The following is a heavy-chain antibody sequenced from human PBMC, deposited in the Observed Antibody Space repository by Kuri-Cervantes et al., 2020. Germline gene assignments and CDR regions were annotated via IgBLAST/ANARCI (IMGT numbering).Heavy chain of an antibody. Sequence: GSLRLSCTVSGGSVSSGSYYWSWIRQPPGKGLEWIGYIYYSGSTNYNPSLKSRVAISVDTSKNQFSLKLSSVTAADTAVYYCAREGSGWRPRYFDLWGRGTLVTVSS. V-gene: IGHV4-61*01. CDR3: AREGSGWRPRYFDL. J-gene: IGHJ2*01. D-gene: IGHD6-19*01. CDR1: GGSVSSGSYY. CDR2: IYYSGST.